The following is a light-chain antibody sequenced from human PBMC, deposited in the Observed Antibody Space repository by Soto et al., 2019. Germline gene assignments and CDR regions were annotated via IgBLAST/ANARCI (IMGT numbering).Light chain of an antibody. CDR3: QQLNSYPHT. V-gene: IGKV1-9*01. Sequence: QLTQSPWSLSASVGDIGTITWRASQGIGSYLAWYQQKPGKAPKLLIYAASALQSGVPSRFSGSGSGTEFTLTISSLQPEDFATYYCQQLNSYPHTFGGGTKVDIK. CDR2: AAS. J-gene: IGKJ4*01. CDR1: QGIGSY.